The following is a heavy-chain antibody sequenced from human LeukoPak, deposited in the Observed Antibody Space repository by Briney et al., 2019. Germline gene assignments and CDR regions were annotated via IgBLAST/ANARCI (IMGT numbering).Heavy chain of an antibody. D-gene: IGHD6-13*01. CDR2: VSSNGGRT. Sequence: GGSLRLSCSASGFTFSSYAMHWVRQAPGKGLEYVSGVSSNGGRTYHAASVKGRFTISRDNSKNTLDLQMSSLRAEDTAVYYCVKSIGSSTWYVNFDYWGQGSLVTVSS. CDR3: VKSIGSSTWYVNFDY. CDR1: GFTFSSYA. V-gene: IGHV3-64D*06. J-gene: IGHJ4*02.